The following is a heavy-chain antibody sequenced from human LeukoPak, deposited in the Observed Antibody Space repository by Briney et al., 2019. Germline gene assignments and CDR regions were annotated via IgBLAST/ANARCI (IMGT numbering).Heavy chain of an antibody. Sequence: PSETLSLTCAVSGGSISSGGYSWRWIRQPPGKGLEWIGYIYHSGSTYYNPSLKSRVTISVDRSKNQFSLKLSSVTAADTAVYYCARAVSCGGGGCYRFDPWGQGTLVTVSS. J-gene: IGHJ5*02. V-gene: IGHV4-30-2*01. CDR2: IYHSGST. D-gene: IGHD2-15*01. CDR3: ARAVSCGGGGCYRFDP. CDR1: GGSISSGGYS.